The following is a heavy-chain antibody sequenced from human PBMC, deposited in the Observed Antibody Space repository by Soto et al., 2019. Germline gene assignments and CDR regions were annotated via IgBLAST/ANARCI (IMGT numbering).Heavy chain of an antibody. Sequence: GASVKVSCKASGYTFTSYDINWVRQATGQGLEWMGWMNPNSGNTGYAQKFQGRVTMTRNTSISTAYMELSSLRSADTAVYYCAREGYDSRNYYYYGMDVWGQGTTVTVSS. J-gene: IGHJ6*02. V-gene: IGHV1-8*01. CDR3: AREGYDSRNYYYYGMDV. CDR2: MNPNSGNT. D-gene: IGHD3-22*01. CDR1: GYTFTSYD.